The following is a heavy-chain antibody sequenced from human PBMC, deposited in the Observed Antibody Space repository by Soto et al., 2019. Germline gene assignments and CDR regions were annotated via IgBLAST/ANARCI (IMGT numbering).Heavy chain of an antibody. V-gene: IGHV3-33*08. D-gene: IGHD6-19*01. CDR2: IWYDGSIK. CDR3: PRAFSPGVAGRLFDF. Sequence: GGSLRLSCVASGFTFSSYGMHWVRQAPGKGLECLAVIWYDGSIKYYADSVKGRFTISRDDSKNTLYLQMDSLRVEDSAIYYCPRAFSPGVAGRLFDFWGLGTPVTVYS. J-gene: IGHJ4*02. CDR1: GFTFSSYG.